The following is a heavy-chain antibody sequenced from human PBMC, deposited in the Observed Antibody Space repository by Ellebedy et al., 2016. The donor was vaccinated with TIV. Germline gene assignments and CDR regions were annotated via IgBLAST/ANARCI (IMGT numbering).Heavy chain of an antibody. CDR1: GYTFTGYY. CDR3: ASAYYYGSGKIVSYYYGMDV. Sequence: AASVKVSCKASGYTFTGYYMHWVRQAPGQGLEWMGWINPNSGGTNYAQKFQGRVTMTRDTSISTAYMELSRLRSDDTAVYYCASAYYYGSGKIVSYYYGMDVWGQGTTVTVSS. CDR2: INPNSGGT. V-gene: IGHV1-2*02. J-gene: IGHJ6*02. D-gene: IGHD3-10*01.